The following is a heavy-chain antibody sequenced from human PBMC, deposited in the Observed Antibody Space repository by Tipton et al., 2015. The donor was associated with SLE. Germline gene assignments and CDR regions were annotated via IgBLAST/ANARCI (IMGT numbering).Heavy chain of an antibody. CDR1: GFTFSNYW. CDR3: ARKEDGRYPFDY. Sequence: GSLRLSCAASGFTFSNYWMHWVRQAPGKGLEYVLGISSDGGSINYADSVKGRFTISRDNSKNTLYLQMGSLRAEDMAVYYCARKEDGRYPFDYWGQGTLVTVSS. V-gene: IGHV3-64*02. D-gene: IGHD1-26*01. J-gene: IGHJ4*02. CDR2: ISSDGGSI.